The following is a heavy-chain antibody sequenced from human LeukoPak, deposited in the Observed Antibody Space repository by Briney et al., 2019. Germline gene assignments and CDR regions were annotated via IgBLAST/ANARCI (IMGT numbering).Heavy chain of an antibody. CDR1: GFTFSSYG. Sequence: GGSLRLSCAASGFTFSSYGMSWVRQAPGKGLEWVSAISGSGGSTYYADSVKGRFTISRDNSKNTLYLQMNSLKTEDTAVYYCTASHDYVHYWGQGTLVTVSS. J-gene: IGHJ4*02. CDR2: ISGSGGST. CDR3: TASHDYVHY. V-gene: IGHV3-23*01. D-gene: IGHD4-17*01.